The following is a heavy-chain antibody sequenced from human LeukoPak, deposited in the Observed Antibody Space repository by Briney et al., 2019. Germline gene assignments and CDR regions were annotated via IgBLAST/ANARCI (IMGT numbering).Heavy chain of an antibody. CDR3: AGEVAVAGKSGWLDP. CDR2: IYYSGST. Sequence: KPSAPVSLTCPVSGGSISSYYWSWIRQPPGKGLEWMGYIYYSGSTNYNPSPKKRVAISVDTSKNQFSLKLSSVTAADTAVYYCAGEVAVAGKSGWLDPWGQGTLVTVSS. J-gene: IGHJ5*02. D-gene: IGHD6-19*01. V-gene: IGHV4-59*01. CDR1: GGSISSYY.